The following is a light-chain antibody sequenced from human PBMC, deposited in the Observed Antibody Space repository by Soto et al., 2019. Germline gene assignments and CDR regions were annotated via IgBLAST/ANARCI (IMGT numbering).Light chain of an antibody. Sequence: EVVLTQSPATLSLSPGARAPLSCRASQSIGTFLAWYQQKPGQVPRLLLYDTSNRAPGIPARFSGSGSGTDFFLSISSLAPEDFAVYYCQHRSNWPPGFGQGTRLEIK. CDR1: QSIGTF. CDR2: DTS. CDR3: QHRSNWPPG. J-gene: IGKJ5*01. V-gene: IGKV3-11*01.